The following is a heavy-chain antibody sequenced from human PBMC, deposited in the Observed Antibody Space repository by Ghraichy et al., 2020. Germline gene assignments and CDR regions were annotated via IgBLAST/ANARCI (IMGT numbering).Heavy chain of an antibody. V-gene: IGHV3-74*01. CDR2: INSEGRST. Sequence: GGSLRLSCAASGFTFSTYWMHWVRHAPGKGLVWVSRINSEGRSTSYADSVKGRFTISRDNAKDTLFLQMNSLRDEDTAVYYCAREGVASAGDIDYWGQGTLVTGSS. J-gene: IGHJ4*02. D-gene: IGHD6-13*01. CDR1: GFTFSTYW. CDR3: AREGVASAGDIDY.